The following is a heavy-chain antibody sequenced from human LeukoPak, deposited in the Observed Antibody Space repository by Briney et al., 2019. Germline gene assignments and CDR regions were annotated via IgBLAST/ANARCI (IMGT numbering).Heavy chain of an antibody. CDR3: ARETAAAGTSLDY. J-gene: IGHJ4*02. CDR1: GFTFSTYW. CDR2: IKSDGSST. V-gene: IGHV3-74*01. D-gene: IGHD6-13*01. Sequence: GGSLRLSCAASGFTFSTYWMHWARQAPGKGLVWVSRIKSDGSSTSNADSVKGRFTISRDNAKNTLYLQMNSLRAEDTAVYYCARETAAAGTSLDYWGQGTLVTVSS.